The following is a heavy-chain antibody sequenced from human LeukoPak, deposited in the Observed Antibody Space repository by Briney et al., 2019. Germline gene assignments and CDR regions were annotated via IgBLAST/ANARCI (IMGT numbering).Heavy chain of an antibody. CDR3: ARAGLDAFDI. V-gene: IGHV3-23*01. J-gene: IGHJ3*02. CDR1: GFTFSSYA. Sequence: GGSLRLSCAASGFTFSSYAMSWVRQAPGKGLEWVSAISGSGTGTYYADSVKGRFTISRDNSKNTLYLQMNSLRAEDTAVYYCARAGLDAFDIWGQGTMVTVSS. CDR2: ISGSGTGT.